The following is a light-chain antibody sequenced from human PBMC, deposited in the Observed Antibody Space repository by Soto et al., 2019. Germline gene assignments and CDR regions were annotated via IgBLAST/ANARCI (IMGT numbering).Light chain of an antibody. Sequence: SVLTQPRSVSGSPGQSVTISCTGTSSDVGGYNYVSWYQQHPGKAPKLMIYDVSKRPSGVPDRFSGSKSGNTASLTISGLQAEDEAEYYCCSYAGSYRVFGTGTKVTVL. CDR2: DVS. J-gene: IGLJ1*01. CDR3: CSYAGSYRV. V-gene: IGLV2-11*01. CDR1: SSDVGGYNY.